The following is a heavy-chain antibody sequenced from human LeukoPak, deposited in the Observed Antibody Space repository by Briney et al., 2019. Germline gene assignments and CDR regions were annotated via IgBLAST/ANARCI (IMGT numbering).Heavy chain of an antibody. J-gene: IGHJ4*02. CDR3: AVVSYYDSSGYYFAGAFDY. CDR1: GGSISSSSYY. V-gene: IGHV4-39*01. Sequence: SETLSLTCTVSGGSISSSSYYWGWIRQPPGKGLEWIGSIYYSGSTYYNPSLKSRVTISVDTPKNQFSLKLSSVTAADTAVYYCAVVSYYDSSGYYFAGAFDYWGQGTLVTVSS. D-gene: IGHD3-22*01. CDR2: IYYSGST.